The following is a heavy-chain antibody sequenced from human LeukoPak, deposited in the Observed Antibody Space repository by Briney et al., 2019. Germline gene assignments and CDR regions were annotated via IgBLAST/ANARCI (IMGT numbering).Heavy chain of an antibody. V-gene: IGHV1-18*01. D-gene: IGHD2-2*02. Sequence: GASVKVSCKASGYTFTSYGISWVRQAPGQGLEWMGWISAYNGNTNYAQKVQDRVTMTTDTSTSTAYMEVRSLRSDDTAVYYCARDLGYCSSTSCYRHWFDPWGQGTLVTVSS. CDR3: ARDLGYCSSTSCYRHWFDP. J-gene: IGHJ5*02. CDR1: GYTFTSYG. CDR2: ISAYNGNT.